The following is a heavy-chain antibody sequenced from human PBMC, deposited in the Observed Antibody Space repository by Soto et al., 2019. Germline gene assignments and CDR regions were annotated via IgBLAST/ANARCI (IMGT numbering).Heavy chain of an antibody. V-gene: IGHV3-33*01. Sequence: GGSLRLSCAASGFTFSSYGMHWVRQAPGKGLEWVAVIWYDGSNKYYADSVKGRFPISRENSKNTLCLQMNSLRAEDTAVYYCARDLNGGIPFEHCGGDCFGLDYWGQGTLVTVSS. CDR1: GFTFSSYG. D-gene: IGHD2-21*01. J-gene: IGHJ4*02. CDR2: IWYDGSNK. CDR3: ARDLNGGIPFEHCGGDCFGLDY.